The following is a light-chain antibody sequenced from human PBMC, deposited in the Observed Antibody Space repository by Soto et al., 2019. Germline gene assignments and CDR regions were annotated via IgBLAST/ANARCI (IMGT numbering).Light chain of an antibody. V-gene: IGKV1-5*01. CDR3: QQYNSYSRT. CDR2: DAS. J-gene: IGKJ1*01. Sequence: DIQMTQSPSTLSASAGDRVTITCRASQSISSWLAWYQQKPGKAPKLLIFDASSLESGVPSRFSGSGGATEFTLTISSLQPEDFATYCCQQYNSYSRTFGQGTKVEIK. CDR1: QSISSW.